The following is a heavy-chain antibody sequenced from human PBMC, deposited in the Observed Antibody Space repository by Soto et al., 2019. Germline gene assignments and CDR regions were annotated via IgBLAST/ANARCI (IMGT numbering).Heavy chain of an antibody. CDR1: GGSISGYY. Sequence: SETLSLTCSVSGGSISGYYWAWIRQPPGKGLEWIGYIYYSGTTKYNPSLTSRVTISVDTSKSQFSLWLSSVTAADTAIYYCARDSSGYCSGGDCYFFDDWGQGALGTVSS. J-gene: IGHJ4*02. CDR3: ARDSSGYCSGGDCYFFDD. V-gene: IGHV4-59*01. CDR2: IYYSGTT. D-gene: IGHD2-15*01.